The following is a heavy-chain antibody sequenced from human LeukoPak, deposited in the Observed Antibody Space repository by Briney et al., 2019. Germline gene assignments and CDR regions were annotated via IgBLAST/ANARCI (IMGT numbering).Heavy chain of an antibody. CDR3: AHRGPAHLWFGSFDY. CDR2: IYWDDDK. Sequence: SGPTLLHPTPTLTLTCTFSWFSRRTSGAGVGWIRQPPAKTLEWLTLIYWDDDKRYSPSLKSRLTITKDTSKNQVVLTMTNMDPVDTATYYCAHRGPAHLWFGSFDYWGEGTLVTVSS. CDR1: WFSRRTSGAG. J-gene: IGHJ4*02. D-gene: IGHD3-10*01. V-gene: IGHV2-5*02.